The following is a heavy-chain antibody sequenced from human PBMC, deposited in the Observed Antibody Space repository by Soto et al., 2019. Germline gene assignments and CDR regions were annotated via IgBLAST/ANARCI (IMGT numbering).Heavy chain of an antibody. V-gene: IGHV3-11*01. CDR3: ARAPYYGSGSYYRPPLSYYYYMDV. CDR2: ISSSGSTI. CDR1: GFTFSDYY. D-gene: IGHD3-10*01. Sequence: GGSLRLSCAASGFTFSDYYMSWIRQAPGKGLEWVSYISSSGSTIYYADSMKGRFTISRDNAKNSLYLQMNSLRAEDTAVYYCARAPYYGSGSYYRPPLSYYYYMDVWGKGTTVTVSS. J-gene: IGHJ6*03.